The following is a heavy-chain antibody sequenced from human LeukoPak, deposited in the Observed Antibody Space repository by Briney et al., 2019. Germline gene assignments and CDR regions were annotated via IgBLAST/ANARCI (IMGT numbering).Heavy chain of an antibody. CDR3: ARRLRYSSFDM. D-gene: IGHD3-9*01. CDR2: MYPGDSDT. J-gene: IGHJ3*02. V-gene: IGHV5-51*01. CDR1: GYXFVSYW. Sequence: GESLKISCNGSGYXFVSYWIAWVRQMPGKGLEWMGIMYPGDSDTIYSPSFQGQVTISADKSISTAYLQWSSLKASDTAMYFCARRLRYSSFDMWGQGTMVTVSS.